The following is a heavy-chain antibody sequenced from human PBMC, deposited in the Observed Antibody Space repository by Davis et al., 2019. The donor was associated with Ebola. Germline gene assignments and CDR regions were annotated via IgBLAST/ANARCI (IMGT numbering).Heavy chain of an antibody. J-gene: IGHJ3*01. CDR2: IYSSGIT. CDR1: GGSVSSTTYY. V-gene: IGHV4-39*01. Sequence: MPGGSLRLSCTVLGGSVSSTTYYWGWIRQPPGKGLEWMGSIYSSGITYNNPSLKSRVTVSLEKSKNQFSLKLTSMTAADTAVYYCVRHPVGLTDAFDVWGQGRLVAVSS. D-gene: IGHD1-26*01. CDR3: VRHPVGLTDAFDV.